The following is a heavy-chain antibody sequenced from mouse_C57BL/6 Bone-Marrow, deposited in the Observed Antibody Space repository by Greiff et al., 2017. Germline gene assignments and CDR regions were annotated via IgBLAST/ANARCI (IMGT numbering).Heavy chain of an antibody. CDR2: IYPGSGNT. CDR1: GYSFTSYY. CDR3: ARPYYDYDGPR. Sequence: VQLQQSGPELVKPGASVKISCKASGYSFTSYYIHWVKQRPGQGLEWIGWIYPGSGNTKYNENFKGKATLTADTASSTAYMQLSSLTSEDSAVYYCARPYYDYDGPRWGQGTLVTVSA. J-gene: IGHJ3*02. D-gene: IGHD2-4*01. V-gene: IGHV1-66*01.